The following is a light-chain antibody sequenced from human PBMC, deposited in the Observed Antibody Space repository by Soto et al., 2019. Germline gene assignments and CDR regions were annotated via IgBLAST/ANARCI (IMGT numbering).Light chain of an antibody. CDR1: SSDVGHYNY. Sequence: QSVLTQPASVSGSHGQSITISCTGTSSDVGHYNYVSWYQQHPGNAPKLVIYDVSIRASGVSDRFSGSKSGNTASLTISGLQAEDEADYYCCSYTTTTSRVFGTGTKVNVL. CDR2: DVS. V-gene: IGLV2-14*03. J-gene: IGLJ1*01. CDR3: CSYTTTTSRV.